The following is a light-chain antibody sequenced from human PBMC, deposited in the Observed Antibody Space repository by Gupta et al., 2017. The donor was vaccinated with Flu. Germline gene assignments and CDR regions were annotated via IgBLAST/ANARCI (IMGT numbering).Light chain of an antibody. CDR1: SSNMGSNF. CDR3: GTWDSSLSAEV. J-gene: IGLJ3*02. CDR2: ENN. V-gene: IGLV1-51*02. Sequence: QSVLTQPPSVSAAPGQTVTIPCSGSSSNMGSNFVSWYQQLTRTAPKLLIYENNRRPSGIPDRFAGSKSGTSATLDITGLQTGDEADYYCGTWDSSLSAEVFGGGTKLTVL.